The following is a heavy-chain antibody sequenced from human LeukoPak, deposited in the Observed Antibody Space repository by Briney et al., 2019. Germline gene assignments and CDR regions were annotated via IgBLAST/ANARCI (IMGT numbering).Heavy chain of an antibody. V-gene: IGHV3-66*01. Sequence: GSLRLSCAASGFTVSSNYMSWVRQAPGKGLEWVSVIYSGGSTYYADSVKGRFTISRDNSKNTLYLQMNSLRAEDTAVYYCARGVTEVVTAGDAFDIWGQGTMVTVSS. CDR1: GFTVSSNY. J-gene: IGHJ3*02. CDR2: IYSGGST. D-gene: IGHD2-21*02. CDR3: ARGVTEVVTAGDAFDI.